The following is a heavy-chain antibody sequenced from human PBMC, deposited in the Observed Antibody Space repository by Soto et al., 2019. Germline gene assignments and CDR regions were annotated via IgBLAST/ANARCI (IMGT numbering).Heavy chain of an antibody. V-gene: IGHV4-34*01. D-gene: IGHD1-26*01. CDR3: ARGRGSYGDAFDI. CDR1: GGSFSGYY. J-gene: IGHJ3*02. Sequence: QGQLQQWGAGLLEPSETLSLTCAVYGGSFSGYYWSWIRQPPGKGLEWIGEINHSGSTNYNPSLKSRVTISVDTSKNQFSLKLSSVTAADTAVYYCARGRGSYGDAFDILGQGTMVTVSS. CDR2: INHSGST.